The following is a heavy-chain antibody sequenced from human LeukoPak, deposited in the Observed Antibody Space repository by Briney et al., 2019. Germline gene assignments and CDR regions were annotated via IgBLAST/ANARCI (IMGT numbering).Heavy chain of an antibody. J-gene: IGHJ4*02. D-gene: IGHD4-23*01. CDR2: IRSSGSPI. Sequence: GGSLRLSCAASGFTFCSYEMIWVRQAPGRGLEWVTYIRSSGSPIYYADSVKGRFTISRDNAKNSLYLQMNSLRAEDTAVYYCARDFGRWYFDYWGQGTLVTVSS. V-gene: IGHV3-48*03. CDR3: ARDFGRWYFDY. CDR1: GFTFCSYE.